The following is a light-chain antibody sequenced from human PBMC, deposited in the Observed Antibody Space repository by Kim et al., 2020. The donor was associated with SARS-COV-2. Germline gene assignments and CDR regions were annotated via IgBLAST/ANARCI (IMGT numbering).Light chain of an antibody. CDR3: ATWDNSLNGLV. Sequence: HNVHIACSESNDTIGKNSVAWYQQLPGTAPQLLFYDKDKRPSGIPDRFSGSKSGTSATLDITGLQTGDEADYYCATWDNSLNGLVFGGGTKLTVL. CDR1: NDTIGKNS. V-gene: IGLV1-51*01. CDR2: DKD. J-gene: IGLJ2*01.